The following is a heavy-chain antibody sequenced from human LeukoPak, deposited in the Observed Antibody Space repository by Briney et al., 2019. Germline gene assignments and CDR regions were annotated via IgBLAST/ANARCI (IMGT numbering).Heavy chain of an antibody. D-gene: IGHD2-15*01. CDR3: AKNVVVKRYIDF. CDR2: IIGGDRTT. V-gene: IGHV3-23*03. Sequence: GGSLRLSCAASGFTFSNHAMSWVRQAPGKGLQWVAVIIGGDRTTVYEDFVKGRFTISRDNSKNTLSLQMNSLTVEDRAIYFCAKNVVVKRYIDFWGQGTLVTVSS. J-gene: IGHJ4*02. CDR1: GFTFSNHA.